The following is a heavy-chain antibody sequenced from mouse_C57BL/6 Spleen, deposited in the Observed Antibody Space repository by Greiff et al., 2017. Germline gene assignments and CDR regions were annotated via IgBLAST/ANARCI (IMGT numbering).Heavy chain of an antibody. J-gene: IGHJ3*01. V-gene: IGHV5-9*01. Sequence: EVQVVESGGGLVKPGGSLKLSCAASGFTFSSYTMSWVRQTPEKRLEWVATISGGGGNTYYPDSVKGRFTISRDNAKNTLYLHMSSLRSEDTALYYCARRDTTVVEGFAYWGQGTLVTVSA. CDR2: ISGGGGNT. CDR1: GFTFSSYT. D-gene: IGHD1-1*01. CDR3: ARRDTTVVEGFAY.